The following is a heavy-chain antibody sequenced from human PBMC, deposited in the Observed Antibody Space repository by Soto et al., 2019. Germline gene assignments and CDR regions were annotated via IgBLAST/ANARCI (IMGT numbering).Heavy chain of an antibody. Sequence: PGGSLRIACAVSGFSVSSTYMSWVRQAPGKGLEWVSVMYSGRSAYYADSVKGRFSISRENSKNTLSLQMNSLRAEDTAVYYCARVMMVRGVVFEYWGRGTLVTVSS. D-gene: IGHD3-10*01. J-gene: IGHJ4*02. CDR1: GFSVSSTY. CDR2: MYSGRSA. V-gene: IGHV3-53*01. CDR3: ARVMMVRGVVFEY.